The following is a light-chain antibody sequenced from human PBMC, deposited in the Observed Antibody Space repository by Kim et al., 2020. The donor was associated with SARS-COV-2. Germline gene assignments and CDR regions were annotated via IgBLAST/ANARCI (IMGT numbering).Light chain of an antibody. CDR1: SRRSYY. V-gene: IGLV3-19*01. Sequence: VALGQTVRITCQGDSRRSYYAAWYQQKPAQAPILVIYGKNTRPSGIPDRFSGSSSGNTASLTITGTQAGDEADYYCNSRDSNDNVVFGGGTQLTVL. J-gene: IGLJ2*01. CDR2: GKN. CDR3: NSRDSNDNVV.